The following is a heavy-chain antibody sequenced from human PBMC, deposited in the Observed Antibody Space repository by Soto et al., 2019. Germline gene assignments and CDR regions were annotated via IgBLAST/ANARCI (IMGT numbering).Heavy chain of an antibody. CDR2: ISGSGGST. D-gene: IGHD1-26*01. CDR3: AKGSGSYYSPFDY. V-gene: IGHV3-23*01. CDR1: GFTFSSYA. J-gene: IGHJ4*02. Sequence: EVQLLESGGGLVQPGGSLRLSCAASGFTFSSYAMSWVRQAPGKGLEWVSAISGSGGSTYYADSVKGRFTISRDNSKNTLYLQMNSLGAEDTAVYYCAKGSGSYYSPFDYWGQGTLVTVSS.